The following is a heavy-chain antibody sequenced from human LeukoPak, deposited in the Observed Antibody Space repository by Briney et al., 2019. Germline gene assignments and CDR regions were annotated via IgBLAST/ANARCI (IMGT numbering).Heavy chain of an antibody. V-gene: IGHV3-21*01. CDR2: ISSSSIYI. D-gene: IGHD3-22*01. CDR1: KFTFSSYS. J-gene: IGHJ3*02. Sequence: GGSLRLSCAASKFTFSSYSMNWVRQAPGKGLEWVSSISSSSIYIYYADSVKGRFTISRDNAKNSLYLQMNSLRAEDTAVYYCARGRDTYYSDSSGHSRSWMGDFDIWGHGTMVTVSS. CDR3: ARGRDTYYSDSSGHSRSWMGDFDI.